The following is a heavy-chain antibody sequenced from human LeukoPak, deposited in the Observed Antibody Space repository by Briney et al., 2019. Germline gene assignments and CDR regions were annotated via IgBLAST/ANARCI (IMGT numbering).Heavy chain of an antibody. V-gene: IGHV1-24*01. CDR3: ATATWYYYDSSGSNWFDP. CDR1: GGTFSSYA. J-gene: IGHJ5*02. D-gene: IGHD3-22*01. CDR2: FDPEDGET. Sequence: ASVKVSCKASGGTFSSYAISWVRQAPGKGLEWMGGFDPEDGETIYAQKFQGRVTMTEDTSTDTAYMELSSLRSEDTAVYYCATATWYYYDSSGSNWFDPWGQGTLVTVSS.